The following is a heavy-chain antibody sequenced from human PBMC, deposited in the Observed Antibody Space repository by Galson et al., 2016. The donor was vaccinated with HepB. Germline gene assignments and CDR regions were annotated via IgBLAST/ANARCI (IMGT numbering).Heavy chain of an antibody. Sequence: SETLSLTCTVSGHSMTSYYWSWIRQSPGKGLEWVGYINTGGDTNYNPSLKSRVTISVDTSKKQFSLTLKPVLAADTAVYYCARDSRAGSGMDVWGQGTTVTVSS. CDR2: INTGGDT. V-gene: IGHV4-59*01. CDR1: GHSMTSYY. J-gene: IGHJ6*02. CDR3: ARDSRAGSGMDV.